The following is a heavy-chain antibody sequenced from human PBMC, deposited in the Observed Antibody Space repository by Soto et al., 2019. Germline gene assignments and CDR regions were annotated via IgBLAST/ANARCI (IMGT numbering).Heavy chain of an antibody. Sequence: QITLKESGPTLVKPTQTLTLTCTFSGFSLSTSGVGVGWIRQPPGKALEWLALIYWNDDKRYSPSLKSRLTITKDTSKNQVVLTMTNIDPMDTATYDCEHRRDMGQLWGNFDYWGQGTLVTVSS. CDR1: GFSLSTSGVG. J-gene: IGHJ4*02. CDR3: EHRRDMGQLWGNFDY. V-gene: IGHV2-5*01. CDR2: IYWNDDK. D-gene: IGHD5-18*01.